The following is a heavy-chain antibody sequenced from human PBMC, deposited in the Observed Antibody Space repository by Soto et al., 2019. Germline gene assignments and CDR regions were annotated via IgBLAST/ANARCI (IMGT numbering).Heavy chain of an antibody. D-gene: IGHD2-21*02. Sequence: QEQLVESGGGVVQPGRSLRLSCAASGFTFSSYGMHWVRQAPGKGLEWVAVMSYDGINKYYADSVKGRFTISRDNSKNTVYLQMNSLRAEDTAVYYCAKEHIVVVTPTSVDYYYYGMDVWGQGTTVTVSS. V-gene: IGHV3-30*18. J-gene: IGHJ6*02. CDR1: GFTFSSYG. CDR2: MSYDGINK. CDR3: AKEHIVVVTPTSVDYYYYGMDV.